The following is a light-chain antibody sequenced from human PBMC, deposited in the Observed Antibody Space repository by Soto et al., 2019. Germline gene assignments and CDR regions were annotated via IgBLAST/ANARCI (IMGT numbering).Light chain of an antibody. CDR2: GAS. Sequence: EILFTQSPGTLSLSPGERGTISCRASQSVSNNYLAWYQPKPGEAPRLLIYGASNRATGIPDRLSGSGSGTDFTLTIRRLEPEDFAVYYCQQYGSSGTFGQGTKVDIK. V-gene: IGKV3-20*01. CDR1: QSVSNNY. CDR3: QQYGSSGT. J-gene: IGKJ1*01.